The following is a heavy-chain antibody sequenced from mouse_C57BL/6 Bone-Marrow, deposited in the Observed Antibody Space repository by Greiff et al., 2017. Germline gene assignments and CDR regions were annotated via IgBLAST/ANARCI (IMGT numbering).Heavy chain of an antibody. CDR2: IWSGGST. D-gene: IGHD2-1*01. CDR3: ARSRYGNDWYFDV. CDR1: GFSLTSYG. Sequence: VKLVESGPGLVQPSQSLSITCTVSGFSLTSYGVHWVRQSPGKGLEWLGVIWSGGSTDYNAAFISRLSISKDNSKSQVFFKMNSLQADETAIYYCARSRYGNDWYFDVWGTGTTVTVSS. V-gene: IGHV2-2*01. J-gene: IGHJ1*03.